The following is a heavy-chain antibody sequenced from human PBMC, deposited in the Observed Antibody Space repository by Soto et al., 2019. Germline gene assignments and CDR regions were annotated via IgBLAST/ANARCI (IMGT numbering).Heavy chain of an antibody. Sequence: PSETLSLTCTVSGGSISSSSYYWVWIRQPPGKGLEWIGYIYYSGSTNYNPSLKSRVTISVDTSKNQFSLKLSSVTAADTAVYYCAREMTTRGMDVWGQGTTVTVSS. CDR2: IYYSGST. J-gene: IGHJ6*02. D-gene: IGHD1-1*01. V-gene: IGHV4-61*01. CDR1: GGSISSSSYY. CDR3: AREMTTRGMDV.